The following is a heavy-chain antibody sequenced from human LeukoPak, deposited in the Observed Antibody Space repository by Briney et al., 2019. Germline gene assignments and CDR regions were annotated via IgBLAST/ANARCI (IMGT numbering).Heavy chain of an antibody. Sequence: GASVKVSCKASGYTFTSYDINWVRQATGQGLEWMGWMNPNSGNTGYAQKFQGRVTMTRDTSTSTVYMELSSLRSEDTAVYYCARGGYDFWSGSIGYYYMDVWGKGTTVTVSS. V-gene: IGHV1-8*01. J-gene: IGHJ6*03. CDR3: ARGGYDFWSGSIGYYYMDV. CDR2: MNPNSGNT. D-gene: IGHD3-3*01. CDR1: GYTFTSYD.